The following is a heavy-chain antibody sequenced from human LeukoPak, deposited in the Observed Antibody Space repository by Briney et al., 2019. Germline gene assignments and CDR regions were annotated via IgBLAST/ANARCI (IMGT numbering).Heavy chain of an antibody. V-gene: IGHV3-23*01. CDR3: AKGDVVTAIFPLDY. Sequence: GGSLRLSCAASGFTFSSDAMSWVRQAPGKGLEWVSGIRGSGGTTYYADSVQGRFTISRDNSKKTLFLQMSSLRAEDTAVYYCAKGDVVTAIFPLDYWGQGTLVIVSS. D-gene: IGHD5-12*01. CDR1: GFTFSSDA. CDR2: IRGSGGTT. J-gene: IGHJ4*02.